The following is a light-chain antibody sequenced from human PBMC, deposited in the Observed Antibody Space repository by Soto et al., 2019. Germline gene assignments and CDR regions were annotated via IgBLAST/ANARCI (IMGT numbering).Light chain of an antibody. CDR1: SSDVGGYNY. CDR3: SSYTSSSTLA. J-gene: IGLJ1*01. V-gene: IGLV2-14*01. Sequence: QSALTQPASVSGSPGQSITISCTGTSSDVGGYNYVSWYQQHPGKAPKLMIYEVSNRPSGVSNRFSGSKSGNTASLTISGLQAEDEAAYYCSSYTSSSTLAFGTGTKVTVL. CDR2: EVS.